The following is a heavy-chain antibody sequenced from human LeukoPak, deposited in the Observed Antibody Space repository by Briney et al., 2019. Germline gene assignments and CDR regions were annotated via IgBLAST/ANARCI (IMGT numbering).Heavy chain of an antibody. CDR1: GYTFTSYD. Sequence: ASVTVSCKASGYTFTSYDINWGRQAPGQGLEWRGWMNHNSGNTEYAQKFQGRVTITRDTSISTAHMELSRLKFEETAVYYCARGCRRPTWAGIVGAQAGSDYWGQGTLVTVSS. D-gene: IGHD1-26*01. V-gene: IGHV1-8*01. CDR3: ARGCRRPTWAGIVGAQAGSDY. CDR2: MNHNSGNT. J-gene: IGHJ4*02.